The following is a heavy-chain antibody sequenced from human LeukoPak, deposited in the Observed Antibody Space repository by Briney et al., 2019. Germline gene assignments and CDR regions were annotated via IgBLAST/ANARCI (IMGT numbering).Heavy chain of an antibody. J-gene: IGHJ4*02. CDR2: IKSKTDGGTT. CDR1: GFTFTDAW. V-gene: IGHV3-15*01. D-gene: IGHD3-22*01. CDR3: TTEQNYYDSSAYYYVGFDY. Sequence: GGSLRLSCAASGFTFTDAWMSWVRQAPGKGLEWVGRIKSKTDGGTTDYAAPVKGRFTISRDDSKNTLYLQMNSLKTGDTAVYYCTTEQNYYDSSAYYYVGFDYWGQGTLVTVSS.